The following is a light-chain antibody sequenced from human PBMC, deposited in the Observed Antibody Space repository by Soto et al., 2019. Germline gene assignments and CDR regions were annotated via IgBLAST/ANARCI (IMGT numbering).Light chain of an antibody. Sequence: QAVVSQSPSASASLGASVKVTCTLSSGHSNCAIAWHQQQPETGPRFLMKLNSDGSHTKGDGIPDRFSGSISGAERYLTISSLQSEDEADYYCQTWDTGTQVVFGGGTKVPVL. V-gene: IGLV4-69*01. CDR1: SGHSNCA. CDR2: LNSDGSH. J-gene: IGLJ2*01. CDR3: QTWDTGTQVV.